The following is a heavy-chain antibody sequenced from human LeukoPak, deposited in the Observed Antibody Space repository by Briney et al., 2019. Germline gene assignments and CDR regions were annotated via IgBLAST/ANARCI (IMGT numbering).Heavy chain of an antibody. J-gene: IGHJ3*02. CDR2: IYPSGST. CDR3: ARVPLYYDSMGAFDI. V-gene: IGHV4-61*02. Sequence: SETLSLTCTVSGGSISSGTYYWNWIRQPAGKELEWIGRIYPSGSTDYNPSLKSRVTVSVDTSKNQFSLKLSSVTAADTAVYYCARVPLYYDSMGAFDIWGQGTMVTVSS. D-gene: IGHD3-22*01. CDR1: GGSISSGTYY.